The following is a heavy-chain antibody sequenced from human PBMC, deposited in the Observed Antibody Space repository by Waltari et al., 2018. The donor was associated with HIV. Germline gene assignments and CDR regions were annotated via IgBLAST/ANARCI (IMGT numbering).Heavy chain of an antibody. CDR3: AGIVHRASYSMDV. CDR1: GGSLGTYY. J-gene: IGHJ6*02. CDR2: INPSGGT. D-gene: IGHD2-21*01. Sequence: QVQLQQWGAGLLKPSETLSVTCTVSGGSLGTYYWNWVRHFPGKGLEWIGEINPSGGTTYKPSLKGGVTISRDWSKNLFSLKLTSVTAADTALYYCAGIVHRASYSMDVWGQGTTVTVSS. V-gene: IGHV4-34*02.